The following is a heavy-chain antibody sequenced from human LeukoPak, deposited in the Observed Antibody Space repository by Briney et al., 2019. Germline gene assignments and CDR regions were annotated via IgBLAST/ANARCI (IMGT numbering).Heavy chain of an antibody. CDR3: AKDRVPVAVYYGMDV. CDR2: INWNSGTI. Sequence: GGSLRLSCAASGFTFSSSAMSWVRQAPGKGLEWVSVINWNSGTIGYADSVKGRFTISRDNAKNSLYLQMNSLRAEDTALYYCAKDRVPVAVYYGMDVWGQGTTVTVSS. V-gene: IGHV3-9*01. D-gene: IGHD2-2*01. J-gene: IGHJ6*02. CDR1: GFTFSSSA.